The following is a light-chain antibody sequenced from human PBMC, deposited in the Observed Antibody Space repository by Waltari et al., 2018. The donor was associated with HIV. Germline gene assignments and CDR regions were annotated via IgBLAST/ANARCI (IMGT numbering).Light chain of an antibody. J-gene: IGLJ2*01. CDR3: AAWDDSLL. V-gene: IGLV1-47*01. CDR1: SSNIGRKS. Sequence: QSVLNQPPSPSAPPRQGVTISCSGGSSNIGRKSLYWYQQPPGTAPKLLIYRNNQRPSGVPDRFSGSKSGTSASLAISGLRSEDEADYYCAAWDDSLLFGGGTKLTVL. CDR2: RNN.